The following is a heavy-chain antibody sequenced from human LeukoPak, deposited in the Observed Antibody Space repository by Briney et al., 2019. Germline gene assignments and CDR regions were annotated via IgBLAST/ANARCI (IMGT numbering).Heavy chain of an antibody. J-gene: IGHJ3*02. CDR2: ISGSGGST. V-gene: IGHV3-23*01. D-gene: IGHD3-22*01. CDR3: AKDISHYYDGSGFVAFRFDI. CDR1: GFTFSSYA. Sequence: PGGSLRLSCAASGFTFSSYAMSWVRQAPGKGLEWVSAISGSGGSTYYADSVKGRFTISRDNSKNTLYLQMNSLRAEDTAVYYCAKDISHYYDGSGFVAFRFDIWGQGTMVTVSS.